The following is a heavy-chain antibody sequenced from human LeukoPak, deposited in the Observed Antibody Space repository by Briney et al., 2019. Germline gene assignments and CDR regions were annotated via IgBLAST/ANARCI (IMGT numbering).Heavy chain of an antibody. CDR1: GYTFTSYD. J-gene: IGHJ4*02. CDR3: ARADGDCSSTSGRCYFDY. CDR2: MNPNSGNT. V-gene: IGHV1-8*01. D-gene: IGHD2-2*01. Sequence: GASVKVSCKASGYTFTSYDINWVRQATGQGLEWMGWMNPNSGNTGNAQKFQGRVTMTRNTSISTAYMELSRLRSDDTAVYYCARADGDCSSTSGRCYFDYWGQGTLVTVSS.